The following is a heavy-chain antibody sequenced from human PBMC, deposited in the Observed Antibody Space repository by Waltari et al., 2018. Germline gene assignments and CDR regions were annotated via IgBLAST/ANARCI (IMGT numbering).Heavy chain of an antibody. D-gene: IGHD2-2*01. V-gene: IGHV4-4*02. CDR3: AGDRAIGLFFDY. CDR1: GDSISGNYW. CDR2: VHHSGKT. Sequence: QVQLQESGQGLVKPSGTLSLTCAVSGDSISGNYWWGWVRQSPEKGLECIGQVHHSGKTHYKPSLQSRVTISVDKPKNQFSLNLNSVTAADTAVYYCAGDRAIGLFFDYWGRGTLVTVSS. J-gene: IGHJ4*02.